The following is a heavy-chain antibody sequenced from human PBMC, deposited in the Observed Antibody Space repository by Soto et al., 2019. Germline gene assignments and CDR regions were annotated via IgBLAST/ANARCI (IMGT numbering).Heavy chain of an antibody. CDR1: GFTFSSYD. J-gene: IGHJ4*02. CDR3: ARDQAGYAGPTTRFDY. Sequence: QVPLVESGGGVVQPGRSLRLSCAASGFTFSSYDMHWVRQAPGKGLEWVAGIWYDGSNKNYADSVKGRFTISRDNSKNTLYLQMNSLRAEDTAVYYCARDQAGYAGPTTRFDYWGQGTLVTVSS. CDR2: IWYDGSNK. V-gene: IGHV3-33*01. D-gene: IGHD1-26*01.